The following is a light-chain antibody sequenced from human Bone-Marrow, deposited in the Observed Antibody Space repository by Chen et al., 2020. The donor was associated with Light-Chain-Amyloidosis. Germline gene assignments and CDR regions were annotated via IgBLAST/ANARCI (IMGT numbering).Light chain of an antibody. V-gene: IGLV3-25*03. CDR3: QSADSSGTYEVI. CDR1: DLPTKY. J-gene: IGLJ2*01. Sequence: SYELTQPPSVSVSPGQTARITCSGDDLPTKYAYWYQQKPGQAPVLVIHIDTERPSGIFERFSGSSSETTATLTISRGQAEDEADYHCQSADSSGTYEVIFGGGTKLTVL. CDR2: IDT.